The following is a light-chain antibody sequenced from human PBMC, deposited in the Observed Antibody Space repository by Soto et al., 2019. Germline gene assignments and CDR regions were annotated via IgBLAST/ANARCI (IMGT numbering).Light chain of an antibody. Sequence: IQMTQSPSTLSASVGDRVTFTYRASQTISTWLAWYQQKPGEAPKLLIYKASTLEVGVPSRFSASGSGTDFTLTINTLQAADFATYYCQQYHSYPWTFGQGTKV. CDR1: QTISTW. CDR2: KAS. CDR3: QQYHSYPWT. J-gene: IGKJ1*01. V-gene: IGKV1-5*03.